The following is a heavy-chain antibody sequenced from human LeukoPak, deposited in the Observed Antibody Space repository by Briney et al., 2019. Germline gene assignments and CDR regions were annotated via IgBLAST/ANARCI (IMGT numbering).Heavy chain of an antibody. Sequence: PGGSLRLSCAASGFTFSSYWMHWVRQSPGKGLEGVGQVKGDGSRANYADSVKGRFTISRDNAKNTVYLQLNSLRAEDTAVYYCARDGYLAPVIAYLDYWGQGTPVTVSS. CDR1: GFTFSSYW. CDR2: VKGDGSRA. D-gene: IGHD2-2*03. CDR3: ARDGYLAPVIAYLDY. J-gene: IGHJ4*02. V-gene: IGHV3-74*01.